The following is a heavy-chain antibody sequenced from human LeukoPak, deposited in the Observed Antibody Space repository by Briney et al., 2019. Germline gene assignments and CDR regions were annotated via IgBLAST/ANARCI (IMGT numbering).Heavy chain of an antibody. CDR3: AKESGTYYYDSSGYQPLDY. Sequence: PGGSLRLSCAASGFTFSSYAMSWVRQAPGKGPEWVSAISGSGGSTYYADSVKGRFTISRDNSKNTLYLQMNSLRAEDTAVYYCAKESGTYYYDSSGYQPLDYWGQGTLVTVSS. D-gene: IGHD3-22*01. CDR1: GFTFSSYA. V-gene: IGHV3-23*01. J-gene: IGHJ4*02. CDR2: ISGSGGST.